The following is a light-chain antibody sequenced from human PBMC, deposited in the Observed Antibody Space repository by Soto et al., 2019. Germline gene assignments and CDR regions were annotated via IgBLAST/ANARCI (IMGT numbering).Light chain of an antibody. CDR1: QSVSSY. CDR3: QQRSNWLT. Sequence: EIVLTQSPATLSLSPGARATLSGRASQSVSSYLAWNQQKPGQAPRLLIYDASNRATGIPARFSGSGSGTDFTLTISSLEPEDFAVYYRQQRSNWLTVGGGTKVDIK. CDR2: DAS. V-gene: IGKV3-11*01. J-gene: IGKJ4*01.